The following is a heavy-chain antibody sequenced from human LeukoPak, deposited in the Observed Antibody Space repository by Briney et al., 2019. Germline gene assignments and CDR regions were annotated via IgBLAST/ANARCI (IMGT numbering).Heavy chain of an antibody. CDR1: GGTFSSYA. Sequence: ASVKVSCKASGGTFSSYAISWVRQAPGQGLEWMGWISGYKGNAVYAQKFQGRVTMTIDTSTTTAYMEVRSLRSDDTAVYYCAREGLEYYGMDVWGQGSTVTVSS. D-gene: IGHD5-24*01. CDR2: ISGYKGNA. J-gene: IGHJ6*02. CDR3: AREGLEYYGMDV. V-gene: IGHV1-18*01.